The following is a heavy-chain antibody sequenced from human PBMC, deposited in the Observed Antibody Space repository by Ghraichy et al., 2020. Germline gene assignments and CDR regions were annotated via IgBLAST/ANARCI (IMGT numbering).Heavy chain of an antibody. CDR2: IYTSGST. CDR3: ARELGYSLFDY. D-gene: IGHD5-18*01. Sequence: SETLSLTCTVSGGSISSGSYYWSWIRQPAGKGLEWIGRIYTSGSTNYNPSLKSRVTISVDTSKNQFSLKLSSVTAADTAVYYWARELGYSLFDYWGQGTLVTVSS. V-gene: IGHV4-61*02. J-gene: IGHJ4*02. CDR1: GGSISSGSYY.